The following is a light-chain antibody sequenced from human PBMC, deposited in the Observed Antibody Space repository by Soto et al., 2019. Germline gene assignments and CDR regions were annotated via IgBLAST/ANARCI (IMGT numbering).Light chain of an antibody. CDR3: QQYTNTNNPWM. CDR2: DAS. Sequence: DIQVTQSPPTLSASVGDRVTITCRASQTISTCIAWYQQKPGKAPKLLVYDASTLQSGVASRFSGSGSGTEFTLIISGLQPDDSATYYCQQYTNTNNPWMFGQGTKVDIK. J-gene: IGKJ1*01. V-gene: IGKV1-5*01. CDR1: QTISTC.